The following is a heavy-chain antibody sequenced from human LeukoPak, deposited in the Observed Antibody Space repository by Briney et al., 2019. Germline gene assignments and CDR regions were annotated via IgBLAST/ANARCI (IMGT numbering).Heavy chain of an antibody. CDR3: ARDRDSSGYYDY. J-gene: IGHJ4*02. V-gene: IGHV4-59*01. Sequence: SETLSLTCTVSGGSISSYYWSWIRQPPGKGLEWIGYIYYSGSTNYNPSLKSRVTISVDTSKNQFSLKLSSVTASDTAVYYCARDRDSSGYYDYWGQGTLVTVSS. D-gene: IGHD3-22*01. CDR1: GGSISSYY. CDR2: IYYSGST.